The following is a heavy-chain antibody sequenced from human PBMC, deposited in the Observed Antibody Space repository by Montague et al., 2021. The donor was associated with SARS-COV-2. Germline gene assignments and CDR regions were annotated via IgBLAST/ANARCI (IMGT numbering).Heavy chain of an antibody. V-gene: IGHV4-59*08. J-gene: IGHJ5*02. CDR2: IYFSGST. Sequence: SETLSLTCTVSGGSLTSYYWNWIRQSPGKGLEWIGHIYFSGSTNYNPSLRSRVTISADTSRNQFSLKLDSVTAADTAVYYCARFLAGGGVIYNWFDTWGQGALVTVSS. CDR1: GGSLTSYY. CDR3: ARFLAGGGVIYNWFDT. D-gene: IGHD3-16*01.